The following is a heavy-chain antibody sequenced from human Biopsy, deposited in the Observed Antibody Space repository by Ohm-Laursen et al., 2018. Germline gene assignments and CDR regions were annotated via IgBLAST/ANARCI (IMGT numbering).Heavy chain of an antibody. CDR3: VRGVDYYDPYHYYALDV. CDR1: GGSFSGYY. CDR2: INHRGSA. D-gene: IGHD3-22*01. V-gene: IGHV4-34*01. Sequence: SETLSLTCAVYGGSFSGYYWTWIRQPPGKGLEWIGEINHRGSASYNPSLKSRITVLVDTPKNQFSLKVRSVTAADTAVYYCVRGVDYYDPYHYYALDVWGQGTTVTVSS. J-gene: IGHJ6*02.